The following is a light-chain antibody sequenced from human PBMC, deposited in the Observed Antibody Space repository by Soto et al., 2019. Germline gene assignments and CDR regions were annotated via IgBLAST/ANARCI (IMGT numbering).Light chain of an antibody. J-gene: IGKJ1*01. V-gene: IGKV3-11*01. CDR1: QSVSSY. CDR2: DAS. CDR3: QQHSNWPPWT. Sequence: TQSPSSVSASIGDRATLSRRASQSVSSYLAWYQQKPGQAPRLLIYDASNRATGIPARFSGSGSGTDFTLTISSLEPEDFAVYYCQQHSNWPPWTFGPGTKVDIK.